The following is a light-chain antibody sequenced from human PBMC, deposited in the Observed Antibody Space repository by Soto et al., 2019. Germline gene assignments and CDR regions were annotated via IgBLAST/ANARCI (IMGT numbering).Light chain of an antibody. Sequence: EIVMPQSPATLSVSPGERATLSCRASQSVSSNLAWYQQKPGQAPRLLIYGASTRATGIPARFSGSGSGTEFILTISSLQSEDFAVYYCQQYNNWPPYTFGQGTKLEIK. CDR2: GAS. CDR3: QQYNNWPPYT. J-gene: IGKJ2*01. CDR1: QSVSSN. V-gene: IGKV3D-15*01.